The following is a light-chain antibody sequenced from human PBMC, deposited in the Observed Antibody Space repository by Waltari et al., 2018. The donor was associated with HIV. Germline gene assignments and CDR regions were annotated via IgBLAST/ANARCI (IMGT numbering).Light chain of an antibody. Sequence: QSVLTQPPSVSGAPGQRVTISCTGSISTLRAGYDVNAYQQLPGSVPKLLINTNSNRPSGVPDRFSGSKSGTSASLAITGLQAEDEADYYCQSYDSSLSGYVFGIGTKVTVL. V-gene: IGLV1-40*01. CDR1: ISTLRAGYD. CDR2: TNS. J-gene: IGLJ1*01. CDR3: QSYDSSLSGYV.